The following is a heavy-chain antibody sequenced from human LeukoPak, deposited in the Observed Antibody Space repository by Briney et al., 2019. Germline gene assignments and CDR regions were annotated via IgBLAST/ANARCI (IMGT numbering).Heavy chain of an antibody. D-gene: IGHD6-19*01. CDR2: ISSSGSTI. CDR3: ASRQQWLWPDY. V-gene: IGHV3-48*03. J-gene: IGHJ4*02. CDR1: GFTFSSYE. Sequence: GGSLRLSCAASGFTFSSYELSWVRQAPGKGLEWVSYISSSGSTIKYADSVKGRFTISRGSAKNSLYLQMNSLRAEDTAVYYCASRQQWLWPDYWGQGTLVTVSS.